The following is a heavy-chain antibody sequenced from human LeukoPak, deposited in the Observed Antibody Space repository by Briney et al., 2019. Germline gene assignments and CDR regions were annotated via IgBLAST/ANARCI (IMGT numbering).Heavy chain of an antibody. J-gene: IGHJ6*03. CDR1: GFTFSSYG. V-gene: IGHV3-30*02. Sequence: PGGSLRLSCAASGFTFSSYGMHWVRQAPGKGLEWVAFIRYDGSNKYYADSVKGRFTISRDNSKNTLYLQMNSLRAEDTAVYYCAKDWGYGSGSYPYYYYMDVWGKGTTVTISS. CDR3: AKDWGYGSGSYPYYYYMDV. D-gene: IGHD3-10*01. CDR2: IRYDGSNK.